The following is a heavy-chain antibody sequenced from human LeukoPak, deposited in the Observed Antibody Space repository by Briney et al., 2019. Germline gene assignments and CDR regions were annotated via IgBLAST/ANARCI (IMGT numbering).Heavy chain of an antibody. CDR3: ARRNYVGWTPDAFDI. J-gene: IGHJ3*02. CDR1: GGPFSGYY. Sequence: PSETLSLTCAVYGGPFSGYYWSWIRQPPGKGLEWIGEINHSGSTKYNPSLKSRVTISVDTSKNQFSLKLSSVTAADTAVYYCARRNYVGWTPDAFDIWGQGTMVTVSS. D-gene: IGHD4-23*01. CDR2: INHSGST. V-gene: IGHV4-34*01.